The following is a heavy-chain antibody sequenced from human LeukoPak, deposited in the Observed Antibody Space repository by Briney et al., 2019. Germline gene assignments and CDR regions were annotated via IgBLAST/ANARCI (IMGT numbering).Heavy chain of an antibody. Sequence: HGSSVKVSCQASGGTFSSYAISWVRQAPGQGLEWMGRIIPILGIANYAQKFHGRVTITADKSTSTAYMELSSLRAEDTAVYYCARDIRRFHTWGQGTLVTVSS. CDR2: IIPILGIA. CDR3: ARDIRRFHT. V-gene: IGHV1-69*04. J-gene: IGHJ5*02. D-gene: IGHD1-14*01. CDR1: GGTFSSYA.